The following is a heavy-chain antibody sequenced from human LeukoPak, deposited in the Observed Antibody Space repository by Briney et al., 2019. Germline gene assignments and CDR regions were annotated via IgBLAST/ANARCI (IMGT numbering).Heavy chain of an antibody. V-gene: IGHV3-7*01. J-gene: IGHJ4*02. D-gene: IGHD3-22*01. Sequence: SGGSLRLSCAASGLTFSSYWMSWVRQAPGKGLEWVANIKQDGSEKYYVDSVKGRFTISRDNAKNSLYLQMNSLRAEDTAVYYCAKDYAMRGYYYGFDYWGQGTLVTVSS. CDR3: AKDYAMRGYYYGFDY. CDR1: GLTFSSYW. CDR2: IKQDGSEK.